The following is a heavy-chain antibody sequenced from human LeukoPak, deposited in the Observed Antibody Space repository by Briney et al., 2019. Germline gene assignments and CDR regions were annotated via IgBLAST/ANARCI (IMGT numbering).Heavy chain of an antibody. V-gene: IGHV3-74*01. Sequence: TGGSLRLSCAASGLTFSNHWMHWVRQVPGKGLVWVARIDGSGSSISHADFVKGRFSISRGNAKSTLYLQMNSLRAEDTAVYYCARGPGSSGGAYVCDYWGHGTLVTVSS. CDR3: ARGPGSSGGAYVCDY. D-gene: IGHD3-16*01. J-gene: IGHJ4*01. CDR2: IDGSGSSI. CDR1: GLTFSNHW.